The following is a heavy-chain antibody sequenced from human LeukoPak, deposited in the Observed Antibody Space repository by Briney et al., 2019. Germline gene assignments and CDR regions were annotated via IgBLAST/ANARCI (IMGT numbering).Heavy chain of an antibody. CDR3: ARDRSTLNIAVAGTGGY. V-gene: IGHV1-2*02. CDR2: INPNSGGT. Sequence: ASVKVSCKASGYTFTGYYMHWLRQAPGQGLEWMGWINPNSGGTNYAQKFQGRVTMTRDTSISTAYMELSRLRSDDTAVYYCARDRSTLNIAVAGTGGYWGQGTLVTVSS. CDR1: GYTFTGYY. D-gene: IGHD6-19*01. J-gene: IGHJ4*02.